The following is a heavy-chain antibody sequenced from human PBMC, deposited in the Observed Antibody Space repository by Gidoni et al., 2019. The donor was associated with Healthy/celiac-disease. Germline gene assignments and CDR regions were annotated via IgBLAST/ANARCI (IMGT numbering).Heavy chain of an antibody. J-gene: IGHJ6*02. V-gene: IGHV1-2*04. D-gene: IGHD3-9*01. CDR3: ARDRAHILTGYHDYYYYGMDV. CDR1: GYTFTGYY. Sequence: QVQLVQSGAEVKTPGASVKVSCKASGYTFTGYYMHWVRQAPGQGLEWMGWINPNSGGTNYAQKFQGWVTMTRDTSISTAYMELSRLRSDDTAVYYCARDRAHILTGYHDYYYYGMDVWGQGTTVTVSS. CDR2: INPNSGGT.